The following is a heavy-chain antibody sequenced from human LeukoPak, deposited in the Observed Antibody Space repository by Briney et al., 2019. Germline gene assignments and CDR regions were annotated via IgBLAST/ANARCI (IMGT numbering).Heavy chain of an antibody. CDR3: ASKGYCSSTSCYVDY. CDR2: INHSGST. Sequence: SETLSLTCAVYGGSFSGYYWSWIRQPPGKGLEWIGEINHSGSTNCNPSLKSRVTISVDTSKNQFSLKLSSVTAADTAVYYCASKGYCSSTSCYVDYWGQGTLVTVSS. J-gene: IGHJ4*02. CDR1: GGSFSGYY. V-gene: IGHV4-34*01. D-gene: IGHD2-2*01.